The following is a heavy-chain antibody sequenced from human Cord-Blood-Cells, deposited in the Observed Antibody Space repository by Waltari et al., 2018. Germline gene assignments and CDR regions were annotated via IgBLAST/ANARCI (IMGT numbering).Heavy chain of an antibody. Sequence: QVQLQQWGAGLLKPSETLSLTCAVYGGSFSGYYWSGIRQPPGKGLEWIGEINHSGSTNYPPSRQSRVTISVDTSKNQFSLKLSSVTAADTAVYYCARLWGHDWGQGTLVTVSS. V-gene: IGHV4-34*01. CDR2: INHSGST. CDR3: ARLWGHD. CDR1: GGSFSGYY. J-gene: IGHJ4*02. D-gene: IGHD3-16*01.